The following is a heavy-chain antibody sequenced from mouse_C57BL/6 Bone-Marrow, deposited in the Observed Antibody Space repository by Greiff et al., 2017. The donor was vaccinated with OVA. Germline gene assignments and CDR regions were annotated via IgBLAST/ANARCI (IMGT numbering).Heavy chain of an antibody. CDR2: ISNGGGST. J-gene: IGHJ2*01. D-gene: IGHD6-2*01. CDR3: AREGLSLYYFDY. CDR1: GFTFSDYY. V-gene: IGHV5-12*01. Sequence: EVQLVESGGGLVQPGGSLKLSCAASGFTFSDYYMYWVRQTPEKRLEWVAYISNGGGSTYYPDTVKGRFTISRDNAKNTLYLQMSRLKSEDTAMYYCAREGLSLYYFDYWGKGTTLTVSS.